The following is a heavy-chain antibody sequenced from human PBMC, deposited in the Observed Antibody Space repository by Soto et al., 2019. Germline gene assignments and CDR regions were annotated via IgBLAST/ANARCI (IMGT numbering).Heavy chain of an antibody. CDR3: ARGYDGSGSYGLTIQGGSNWFDP. V-gene: IGHV4-34*01. CDR1: GGSFSGYY. Sequence: SETLSLTCAVYGGSFSGYYWSWIRQPPGKGLEWIGEINHSGSTNYNPSLKSRVTISVDTSKNQFSLKLSSVTAADTAVYYCARGYDGSGSYGLTIQGGSNWFDPWGQGTLVTV. CDR2: INHSGST. J-gene: IGHJ5*02. D-gene: IGHD3-10*01.